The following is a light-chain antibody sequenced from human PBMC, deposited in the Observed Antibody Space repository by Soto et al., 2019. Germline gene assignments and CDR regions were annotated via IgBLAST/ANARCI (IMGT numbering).Light chain of an antibody. CDR3: PSYDSSLGGSV. V-gene: IGLV1-40*01. CDR2: GNN. J-gene: IGLJ1*01. CDR1: SSNIGAGNG. Sequence: QSLLTQPPSVSGAPGQRVTISCTGSSSNIGAGNGVHWYQHLPGTAPKLLIYGNNNRPSGVPDRFSGSKSGTSASLAIIGLQADDDADYCCPSYDSSLGGSVFGTGTKLTVL.